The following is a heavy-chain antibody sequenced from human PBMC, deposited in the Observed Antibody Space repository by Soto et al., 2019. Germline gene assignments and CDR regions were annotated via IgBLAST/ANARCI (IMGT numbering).Heavy chain of an antibody. CDR3: ASGIQLWLRRINNGYSG. D-gene: IGHD5-18*01. Sequence: QVQLVQSGAEVKKPESSVKVSCRAPGGTFSTYAISWVRQAPGQGLEWMGGIIPMFGKANYAQRFQYRVTITADESTNTVYMEPSCLTSEDTAVYFCASGIQLWLRRINNGYSGWGQGTLVTVSS. CDR1: GGTFSTYA. V-gene: IGHV1-69*12. J-gene: IGHJ4*02. CDR2: IIPMFGKA.